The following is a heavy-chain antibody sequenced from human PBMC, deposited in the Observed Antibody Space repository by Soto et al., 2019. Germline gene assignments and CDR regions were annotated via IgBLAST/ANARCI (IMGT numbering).Heavy chain of an antibody. CDR3: ALFWSGYLDH. Sequence: EVQLVQSGGGVVPPGGSLRLSCAVSGTTVSSSYMSWVRQAAGKGLEWVSVIYAGGNTHYSDSVKGRFTVSRDTPNNTLHLQMNDLRDEDAAIYYCALFWSGYLDHWGPGALVTVSS. J-gene: IGHJ4*02. CDR2: IYAGGNT. V-gene: IGHV3-66*01. CDR1: GTTVSSSY. D-gene: IGHD3-3*01.